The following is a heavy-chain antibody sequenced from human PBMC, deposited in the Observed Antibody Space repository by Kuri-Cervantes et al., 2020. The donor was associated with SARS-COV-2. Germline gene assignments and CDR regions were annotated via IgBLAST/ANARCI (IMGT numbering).Heavy chain of an antibody. D-gene: IGHD2-21*01. Sequence: GGSLRLSCAASGFSLSRYTMNWVRQAPGKALEWVSSISGSGSYIYYADSVKGRFTISKESGENSLYLHMNSLRGDDTAVYYCARVAGEGPIYYYYMDVWGKGTPVTVSS. CDR1: GFSLSRYT. J-gene: IGHJ6*03. V-gene: IGHV3-21*01. CDR3: ARVAGEGPIYYYYMDV. CDR2: ISGSGSYI.